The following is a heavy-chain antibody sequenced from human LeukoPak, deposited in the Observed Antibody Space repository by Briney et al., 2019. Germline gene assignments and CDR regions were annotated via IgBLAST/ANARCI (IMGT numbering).Heavy chain of an antibody. V-gene: IGHV3-7*01. Sequence: PGGSLRLSCAASGFTFSSYWMSWVRQAPGKGLEWVANIKQDGSEKYYVDSVKGRFTISRDNAKNSLYLQMNSLRAEDTAVYYCARDSYGGDYYDSSGYPNWYFDLWGRGTLVTVSS. CDR3: ARDSYGGDYYDSSGYPNWYFDL. J-gene: IGHJ2*01. D-gene: IGHD3-22*01. CDR1: GFTFSSYW. CDR2: IKQDGSEK.